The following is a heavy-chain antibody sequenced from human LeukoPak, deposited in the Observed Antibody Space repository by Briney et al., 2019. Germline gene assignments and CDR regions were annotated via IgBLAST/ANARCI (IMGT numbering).Heavy chain of an antibody. CDR2: IYHSGST. CDR3: ARGGDNGDYVWVDP. V-gene: IGHV4-30-2*01. Sequence: SQTLSLTCTVSGGSISSGGYYWSWIRQPPGKGLEWIGYIYHSGSTYYNPSLKSRVTISVDRSKNQFSLKMNSVSAADTAVYYCARGGDNGDYVWVDPWGQGTLVTVSS. CDR1: GGSISSGGYY. J-gene: IGHJ5*02. D-gene: IGHD4-17*01.